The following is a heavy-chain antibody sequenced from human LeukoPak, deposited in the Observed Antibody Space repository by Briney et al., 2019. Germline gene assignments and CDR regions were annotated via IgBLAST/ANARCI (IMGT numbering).Heavy chain of an antibody. D-gene: IGHD2-2*01. Sequence: SVKVSCKASGGTFSSYAISWVRQAPGQGLECMGRIIPIFGTANYAQKFQGRVTITTDESTSTAYMELSSLRSEDTAVYYCAREAPAARYYYYYMDVWGKGTTVTVSS. V-gene: IGHV1-69*05. CDR1: GGTFSSYA. J-gene: IGHJ6*03. CDR3: AREAPAARYYYYYMDV. CDR2: IIPIFGTA.